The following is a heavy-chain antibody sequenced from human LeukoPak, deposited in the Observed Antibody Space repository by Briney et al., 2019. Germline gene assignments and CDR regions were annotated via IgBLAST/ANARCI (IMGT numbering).Heavy chain of an antibody. CDR2: ISGSGAST. CDR3: AKGLARGFDY. V-gene: IGHV3-23*01. J-gene: IGHJ4*02. Sequence: GGSLRLSCAASGFTFSSYVMSWVRQAPGKGLEWVSAISGSGASTYYADSVKGRFTISKDNSKNTLYLQMNSLRAEDTPVYYCAKGLARGFDYWGQGTLVTVSS. CDR1: GFTFSSYV. D-gene: IGHD3-10*01.